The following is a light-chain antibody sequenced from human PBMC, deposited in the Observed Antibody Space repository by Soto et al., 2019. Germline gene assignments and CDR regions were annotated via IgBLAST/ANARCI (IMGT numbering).Light chain of an antibody. CDR3: QQYNTWHPKMA. CDR2: GAS. CDR1: QSVSSD. J-gene: IGKJ1*01. V-gene: IGKV3-15*01. Sequence: VVTQSPATLSVFPGETATLSCRASQSVSSDLAWYQQRPGQAPRLLIYGASTRATGIPARFRVSGSGTEFRRTISSLQSEDFATYYCQQYNTWHPKMAFGRGTKVEIK.